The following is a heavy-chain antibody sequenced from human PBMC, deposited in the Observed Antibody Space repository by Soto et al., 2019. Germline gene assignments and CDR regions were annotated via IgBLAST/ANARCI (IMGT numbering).Heavy chain of an antibody. D-gene: IGHD3-9*01. CDR3: ARRYFDWLLYEVWFDP. CDR1: GGSFSGYY. CDR2: INHSGST. J-gene: IGHJ5*02. Sequence: SETLSLACAAYGGSFSGYYGSWIRQPPGKGLEWIGEINHSGSTNYNPSLKSRVTISVDTSKNQFSLKLSSATAADKAVYYCARRYFDWLLYEVWFDPWGQGTLVTVSS. V-gene: IGHV4-34*01.